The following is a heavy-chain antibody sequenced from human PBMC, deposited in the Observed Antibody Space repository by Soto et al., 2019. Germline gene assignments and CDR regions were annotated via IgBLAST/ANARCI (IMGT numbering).Heavy chain of an antibody. CDR1: GDSVSSNSAA. CDR3: ASSAAPLYYGDQKPNWFDP. V-gene: IGHV6-1*01. J-gene: IGHJ5*02. CDR2: TYYRSKWYN. D-gene: IGHD4-17*01. Sequence: QVQLQQSGPGLVKPSQTLSLTCAISGDSVSSNSAAWNWIRQSPSRGLEWLGRTYYRSKWYNDYAVSVKSRITINPDTSKNQFSLQLNSVTPEDTAVYYCASSAAPLYYGDQKPNWFDPWGQGTLVTVSS.